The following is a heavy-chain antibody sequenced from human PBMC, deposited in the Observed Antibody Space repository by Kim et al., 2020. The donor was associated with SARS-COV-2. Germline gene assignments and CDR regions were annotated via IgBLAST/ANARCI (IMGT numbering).Heavy chain of an antibody. V-gene: IGHV3-30*01. D-gene: IGHD3-16*01. J-gene: IGHJ4*02. CDR2: NK. CDR3: ARDLGGYFDY. Sequence: NKYYADAVNGRFTISRDNSKNTLYLQMNSLRAEDTAVYYCARDLGGYFDYWGQGTLVTVSS.